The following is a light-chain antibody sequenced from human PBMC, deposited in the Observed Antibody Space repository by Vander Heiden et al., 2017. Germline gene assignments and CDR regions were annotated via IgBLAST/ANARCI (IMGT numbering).Light chain of an antibody. CDR3: TIWTSNAGV. Sequence: QPVLTPPPSSSPSPGESARLPCTFPSASNAGRYNIYWYQQKPGSPPRYLRYYYSDSDKGKGSGVPSRFSGSKDASANTGILLISGLQSEDEAYYYCTIWTSNAGVFGGGTKLTVL. CDR2: YYSDSDK. V-gene: IGLV5-37*01. CDR1: SASNAGRYN. J-gene: IGLJ3*02.